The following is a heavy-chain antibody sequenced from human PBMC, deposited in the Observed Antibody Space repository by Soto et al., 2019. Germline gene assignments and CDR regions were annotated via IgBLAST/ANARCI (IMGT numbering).Heavy chain of an antibody. D-gene: IGHD3-10*01. CDR3: ARDPGGSGWGLDV. Sequence: GGSLRPSCVASGFSLSSYATHWVRKAPGKGMDGVAIVWSDGATQYLGDSVKGGFTIARDNSKRTVYLQMNSLRAEDTAVYYCARDPGGSGWGLDVWGEGTLVTVSS. J-gene: IGHJ3*01. CDR1: GFSLSSYA. CDR2: VWSDGATQ. V-gene: IGHV3-33*01.